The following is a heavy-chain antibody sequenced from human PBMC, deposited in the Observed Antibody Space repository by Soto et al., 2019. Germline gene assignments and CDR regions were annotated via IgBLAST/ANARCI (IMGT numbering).Heavy chain of an antibody. CDR3: ARRGPGTYFDY. J-gene: IGHJ4*02. V-gene: IGHV3-23*01. Sequence: EVQLLESGGGLVQPGGSLRLSCAASGFTFSSYAMRWVRQAPGKGLEWVSAVSGSGGSTYYADSVKGRFTISRDNSKNPLYLQMSSLRAEDTAVYYCARRGPGTYFDYWGQGTLVTVSS. CDR1: GFTFSSYA. D-gene: IGHD1-1*01. CDR2: VSGSGGST.